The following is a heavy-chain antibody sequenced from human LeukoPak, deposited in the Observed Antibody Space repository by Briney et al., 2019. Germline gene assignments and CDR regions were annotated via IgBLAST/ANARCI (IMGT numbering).Heavy chain of an antibody. CDR3: ARDKVSGPTLLDY. CDR1: GFTFSNYW. J-gene: IGHJ4*02. Sequence: PGGSLRLSCAASGFTFSNYWLSWVRQVPGKGPEWVANIRQDGKELYYVDSVKGRFTISRDNAKNSLYLQMDSRRVDDTAVYYCARDKVSGPTLLDYWGQGTLVTVSS. CDR2: IRQDGKEL. D-gene: IGHD5/OR15-5a*01. V-gene: IGHV3-7*01.